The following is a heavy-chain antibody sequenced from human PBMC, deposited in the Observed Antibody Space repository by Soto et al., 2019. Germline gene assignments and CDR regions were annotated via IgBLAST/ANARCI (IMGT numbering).Heavy chain of an antibody. Sequence: GSSVKVSCKASGYTFTSYAMHWVRQAPGQRLEWMGWINAGSGNTKYSQKFQGRATITRDTSASTAYMELSRPSSEDTAVYYCGRGRLAAAGRAFDIWGQGTMVTVSS. CDR3: GRGRLAAAGRAFDI. CDR1: GYTFTSYA. CDR2: INAGSGNT. V-gene: IGHV1-3*01. D-gene: IGHD6-13*01. J-gene: IGHJ3*02.